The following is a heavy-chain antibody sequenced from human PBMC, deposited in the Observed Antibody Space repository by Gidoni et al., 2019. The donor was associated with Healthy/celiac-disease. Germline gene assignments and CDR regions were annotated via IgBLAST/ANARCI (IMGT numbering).Heavy chain of an antibody. Sequence: QVQLQQWGAGLLKPSETLSLTCAVYGGSFSAYYWSWIRQPPGKGLEWIGEINHSGRTNYNPSLKSRVTISVDTSKNQFALKLSSVTAADTAVYYCARGDIVVVPAAIGGSWFDPWGQGTLVTVSS. CDR3: ARGDIVVVPAAIGGSWFDP. D-gene: IGHD2-2*01. CDR2: INHSGRT. CDR1: GGSFSAYY. V-gene: IGHV4-34*01. J-gene: IGHJ5*02.